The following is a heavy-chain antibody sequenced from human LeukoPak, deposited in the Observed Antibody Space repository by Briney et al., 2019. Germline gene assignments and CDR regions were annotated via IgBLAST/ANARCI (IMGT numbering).Heavy chain of an antibody. CDR3: ARSSSSDYYMDV. Sequence: GGSLRLSCAASGFTFSSYSMNWVRQAPGKGLEWVSSISSSSYIYYADSVKGRFTISRDNAKNSLYLQMNSLRAEDTAVYYCARSSSSDYYMDVWGKGTTVTVSS. J-gene: IGHJ6*03. D-gene: IGHD6-6*01. V-gene: IGHV3-21*01. CDR2: ISSSSYI. CDR1: GFTFSSYS.